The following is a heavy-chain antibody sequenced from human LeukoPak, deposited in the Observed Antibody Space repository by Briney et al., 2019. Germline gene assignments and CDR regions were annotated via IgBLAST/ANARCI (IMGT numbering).Heavy chain of an antibody. J-gene: IGHJ4*02. D-gene: IGHD3-10*01. CDR3: AKALGNRPKPGPGT. Sequence: PGGSLRLSCAASGFTFSSYGMHWVRQAPGKGLEWVAVISYDGSNKYYADSVKGRFTISRDNSKNTLYLQMNSLRAEDTAVYYCAKALGNRPKPGPGTWGQGTLVTVSS. CDR2: ISYDGSNK. CDR1: GFTFSSYG. V-gene: IGHV3-30*18.